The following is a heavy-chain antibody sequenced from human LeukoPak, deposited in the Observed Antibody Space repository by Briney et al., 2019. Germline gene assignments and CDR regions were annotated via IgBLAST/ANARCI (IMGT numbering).Heavy chain of an antibody. CDR2: ISAYNGNT. CDR1: GYIFTSYG. D-gene: IGHD6-13*01. V-gene: IGHV1-18*01. CDR3: ARDSPASGIAPTFDP. Sequence: ASVKVSCKACGYIFTSYGISWVRQAPGQGLEWMGWISAYNGNTNYAQKLQGRVTMTTDTSTSTAYMELRSLRSDDTAVYYCARDSPASGIAPTFDPWGQGTLVTVSS. J-gene: IGHJ5*02.